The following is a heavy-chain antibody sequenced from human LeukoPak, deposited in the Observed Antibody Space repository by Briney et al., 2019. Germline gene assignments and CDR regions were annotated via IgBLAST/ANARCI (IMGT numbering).Heavy chain of an antibody. Sequence: SETLSLTCTVSGGSISSGSYYWSWIRQPAGKGLEWIGRIYTSGSTNYNPSLKSRVTISVDTSKNQFSLKLSSVTAADTAVYYCARTYYYDSSGYPVFDYWGQGTLATVSS. CDR2: IYTSGST. D-gene: IGHD3-22*01. CDR1: GGSISSGSYY. CDR3: ARTYYYDSSGYPVFDY. V-gene: IGHV4-61*02. J-gene: IGHJ4*02.